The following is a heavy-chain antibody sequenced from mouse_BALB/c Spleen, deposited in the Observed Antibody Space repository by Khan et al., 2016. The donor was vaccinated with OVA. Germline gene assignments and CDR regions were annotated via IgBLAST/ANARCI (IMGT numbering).Heavy chain of an antibody. CDR2: INPYNGGT. D-gene: IGHD4-1*01. CDR3: ARGNWQSYYFDN. Sequence: VQLKQSGPELVKPGASVKMSCKASGYTFTNYVLHWVKQKPGQGLEWIGYINPYNGGTKYNEKFKGKATLASDKSSITANMELSSLTSEDSAAYYCARGNWQSYYFDNWGQGTTLTLSS. CDR1: GYTFTNYV. J-gene: IGHJ2*01. V-gene: IGHV1S136*01.